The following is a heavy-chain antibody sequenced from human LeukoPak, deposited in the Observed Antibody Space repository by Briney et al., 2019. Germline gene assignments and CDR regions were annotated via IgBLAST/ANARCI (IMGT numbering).Heavy chain of an antibody. V-gene: IGHV3-7*04. CDR3: ARGEDYYDSSGYYLEGAFDI. J-gene: IGHJ3*02. CDR2: IKQDGSEK. Sequence: GGSLRLSCAASGFTFSSYWMSWVRQAPGKGLEWVANIKQDGSEKYYVDSVKGRFTISRDNAKNSLYLQMNSLRAEDTAVYYCARGEDYYDSSGYYLEGAFDIWGQGTMVTVSS. D-gene: IGHD3-22*01. CDR1: GFTFSSYW.